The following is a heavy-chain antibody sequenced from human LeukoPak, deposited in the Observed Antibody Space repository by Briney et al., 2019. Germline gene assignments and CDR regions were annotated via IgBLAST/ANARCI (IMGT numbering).Heavy chain of an antibody. CDR3: ARRAGAYSHPYDY. CDR2: IKQDGCEK. Sequence: GGSLRLPCAASGFIFSSYWMSWVRQAPAKGLEWVANIKQDGCEKYYVDSVKGRFTISRDNSKNTLYLQMNSLRAEDTAVYYCARRAGAYSHPYDYWGQGTLVTVSS. D-gene: IGHD4/OR15-4a*01. J-gene: IGHJ4*02. CDR1: GFIFSSYW. V-gene: IGHV3-7*03.